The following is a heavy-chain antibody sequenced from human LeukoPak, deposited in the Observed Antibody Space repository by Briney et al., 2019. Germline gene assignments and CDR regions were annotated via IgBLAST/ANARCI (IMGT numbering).Heavy chain of an antibody. CDR1: GYSISSGYY. Sequence: SEALSLTCTVSGYSISSGYYWGWIRQPPGKGLEWIGSIYHSGSTYYNPSLKIRVTISVDTSKNQFSLKLSSVTAADTAVYYCASYCSSTSCFASDAFDIWGQGTMVTVSS. CDR3: ASYCSSTSCFASDAFDI. J-gene: IGHJ3*02. CDR2: IYHSGST. V-gene: IGHV4-38-2*02. D-gene: IGHD2-2*01.